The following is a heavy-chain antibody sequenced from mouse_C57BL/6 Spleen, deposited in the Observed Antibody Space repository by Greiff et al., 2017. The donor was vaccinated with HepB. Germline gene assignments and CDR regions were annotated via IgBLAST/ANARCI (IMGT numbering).Heavy chain of an antibody. CDR2: INPSSGYT. J-gene: IGHJ3*01. CDR1: GYTFTSYW. V-gene: IGHV1-7*01. CDR3: ARTDYGSSLWFAY. D-gene: IGHD1-1*01. Sequence: VQLQQSGAELAKPGASVKLSCKASGYTFTSYWMHWVKQRPGQGLEWIGYINPSSGYTKYNQKFKDKATLTADKSSSTAYMQLSSLKYEDSAVYYWARTDYGSSLWFAYWGQGTLVTVSA.